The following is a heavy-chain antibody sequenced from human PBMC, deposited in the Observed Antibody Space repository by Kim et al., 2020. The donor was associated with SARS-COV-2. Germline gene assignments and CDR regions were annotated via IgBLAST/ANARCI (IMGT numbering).Heavy chain of an antibody. D-gene: IGHD5-12*01. J-gene: IGHJ4*02. V-gene: IGHV1-69*02. CDR3: ATSGYSGYDFDY. Sequence: NSAQKFQGRVTITADKSTSTAYMELSSLRSEDTAVYYCATSGYSGYDFDYWGQGTLVTVSS.